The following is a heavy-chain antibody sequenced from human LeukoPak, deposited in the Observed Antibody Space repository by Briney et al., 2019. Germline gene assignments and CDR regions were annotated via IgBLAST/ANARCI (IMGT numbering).Heavy chain of an antibody. J-gene: IGHJ5*02. CDR1: GYTFTSYD. D-gene: IGHD3-10*01. V-gene: IGHV1-8*01. CDR2: MNPNSGNT. Sequence: ASVKVSCKASGYTFTSYDINWVRQATGQGLEWMGWMNPNSGNTGYAQKFQGRVTVTRNTSISTAYMELSSLRSEDTAVYYCARVMVRVKKGFDPWGQGTLVTVSS. CDR3: ARVMVRVKKGFDP.